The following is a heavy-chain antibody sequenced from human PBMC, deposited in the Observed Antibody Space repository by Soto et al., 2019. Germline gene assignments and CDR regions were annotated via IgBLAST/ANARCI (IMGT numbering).Heavy chain of an antibody. CDR3: GYSSGYYSSLDY. V-gene: IGHV1-69*13. CDR1: WGTFRSYA. J-gene: IGHJ4*02. Sequence: GALVEVSCKASWGTFRSYAIRWVRQAPGQGLEWMGGIIPIFGTANYAQKFQGRVTITADESTSTAYMELSSLRSEDTAVYYCGYSSGYYSSLDYWGQGTLVTVSS. CDR2: IIPIFGTA. D-gene: IGHD3-22*01.